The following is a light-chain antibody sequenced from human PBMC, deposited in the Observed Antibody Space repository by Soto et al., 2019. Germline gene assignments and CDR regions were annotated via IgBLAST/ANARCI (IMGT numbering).Light chain of an antibody. CDR2: EVS. CDR1: SSDVGGYNY. J-gene: IGLJ1*01. V-gene: IGLV2-8*01. Sequence: QSVLPQPPSASGSPGHSVTISCTGTSSDVGGYNYVSWYQQHPGKAPKLMIYEVSKRPSGVPDRFSGSKSGNTASLTVSGLQAEDEADYYCSSYAGSNNLGVFGTGTKVTVL. CDR3: SSYAGSNNLGV.